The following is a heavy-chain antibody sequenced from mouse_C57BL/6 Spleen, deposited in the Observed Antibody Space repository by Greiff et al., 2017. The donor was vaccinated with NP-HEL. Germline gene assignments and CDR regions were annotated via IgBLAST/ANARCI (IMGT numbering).Heavy chain of an antibody. Sequence: EVQLQQSGPELVKPGASVKISCKASGYTFTDYYMNWVKQSHGKSLEWIGDINPNNGGTSYNQKFKGKATLTVDKSSSTAYMQLRSLTSEDSADYYCARGGFYYAMDYWGQGTSVTVSA. J-gene: IGHJ4*01. CDR1: GYTFTDYY. CDR3: ARGGFYYAMDY. CDR2: INPNNGGT. V-gene: IGHV1-26*01.